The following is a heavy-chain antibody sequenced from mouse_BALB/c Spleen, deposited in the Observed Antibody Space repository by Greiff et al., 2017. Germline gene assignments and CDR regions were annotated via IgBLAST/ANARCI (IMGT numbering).Heavy chain of an antibody. J-gene: IGHJ3*01. CDR1: GYTFTSYW. Sequence: VQLQQSGAELAKPGASVKMSCKASGYTFTSYWMHWVKQRPGQGLEWIGYINPSTGYTEYNQKFKDKATLTADKSSSTAYMQLSSLTSEDSAVYYCARGGEEFAYWGQGTLVTVSA. CDR2: INPSTGYT. V-gene: IGHV1-7*01. CDR3: ARGGEEFAY.